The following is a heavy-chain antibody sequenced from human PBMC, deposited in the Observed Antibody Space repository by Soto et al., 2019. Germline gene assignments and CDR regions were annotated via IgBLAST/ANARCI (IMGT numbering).Heavy chain of an antibody. Sequence: APVEVACRASGYKYTGYYIQWTRLVHGHAPVWMGWSHPESGSAKYAQNFQGRVTMTRDTSISTAFPELSWLRSDDTAAYYCARGPSGGGIGVAGHAFDLWGQGTMVTVSS. J-gene: IGHJ3*01. D-gene: IGHD6-19*01. CDR1: GYKYTGYY. CDR2: SHPESGSA. V-gene: IGHV1-2*02. CDR3: ARGPSGGGIGVAGHAFDL.